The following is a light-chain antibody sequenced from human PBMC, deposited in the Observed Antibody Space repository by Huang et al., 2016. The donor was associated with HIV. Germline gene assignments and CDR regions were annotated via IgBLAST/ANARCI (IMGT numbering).Light chain of an antibody. CDR1: LSISSW. J-gene: IGKJ2*01. CDR2: KAS. V-gene: IGKV1-5*03. Sequence: DIKMTQSPSTLSASVGDRVTITCRARLSISSWLAWYQQKPGKAPKLLIYKASSLESGVPSRCSGSGSGTEFTLTISSLQPDDFATYYCQQYTTYFPTFGQGTKLEIK. CDR3: QQYTTYFPT.